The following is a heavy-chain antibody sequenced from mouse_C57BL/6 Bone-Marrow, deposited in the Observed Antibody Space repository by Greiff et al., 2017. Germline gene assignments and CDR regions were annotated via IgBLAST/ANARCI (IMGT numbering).Heavy chain of an antibody. Sequence: QVQLMESGAELVKPGASVKLSCKASGYTFTSYWMQWVKQRPGPGLEWIGEIDPSDSYTNYNQKFKGKATLTVDTPSSTAYMQLSSLTSEDSAVYYCARAYYGSSYPFDYWGQGTTLTVSS. V-gene: IGHV1-50*01. J-gene: IGHJ2*01. CDR1: GYTFTSYW. D-gene: IGHD1-1*01. CDR3: ARAYYGSSYPFDY. CDR2: IDPSDSYT.